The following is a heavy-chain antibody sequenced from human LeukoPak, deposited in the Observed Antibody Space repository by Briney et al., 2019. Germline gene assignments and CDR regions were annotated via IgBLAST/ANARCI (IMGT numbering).Heavy chain of an antibody. CDR3: EAVAGQI. CDR2: ISSSSSTI. CDR1: GFTFSSNA. J-gene: IGHJ4*02. Sequence: GGSLRLSCAASGFTFSSNAMSWVRQAPGKGLEWVSYISSSSSTIYYADSVKGRFTISRDNAKDSLYLQMNSLRAEDTAVYYCEAVAGQIWGQGTLVTVSS. D-gene: IGHD6-19*01. V-gene: IGHV3-48*01.